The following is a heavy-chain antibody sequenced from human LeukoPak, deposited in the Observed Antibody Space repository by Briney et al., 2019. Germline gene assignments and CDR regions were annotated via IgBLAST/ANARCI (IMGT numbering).Heavy chain of an antibody. V-gene: IGHV3-49*03. CDR3: TRALPSGWPYYYYGMDV. CDR1: GFTFGDYA. Sequence: GGSLRLSCTASGFTFGDYAMSWFRQAPGKGPEWVGFIRSKAYGGTTEYAASVKGRFTSSRDDSKSIAYLQMNSLKTEDTAVYYCTRALPSGWPYYYYGMDVWGQGTTVTVSS. J-gene: IGHJ6*02. CDR2: IRSKAYGGTT. D-gene: IGHD6-19*01.